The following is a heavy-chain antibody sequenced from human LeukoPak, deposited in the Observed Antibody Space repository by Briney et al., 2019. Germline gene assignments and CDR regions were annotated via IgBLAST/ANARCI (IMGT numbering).Heavy chain of an antibody. CDR1: GFTFSNAW. V-gene: IGHV3-15*01. CDR2: IKSKTDGGTT. D-gene: IGHD5-18*01. CDR3: TTAWPGYSYGFSLLTTPDY. J-gene: IGHJ4*02. Sequence: PGGSLRLSCAASGFTFSNAWMSWVRQAPGKGLEWVGRIKSKTDGGTTDYAAPVKGRFTISRDDSKNTLYLQMNSLKNEETAVYYCTTAWPGYSYGFSLLTTPDYWGQGTLVTASS.